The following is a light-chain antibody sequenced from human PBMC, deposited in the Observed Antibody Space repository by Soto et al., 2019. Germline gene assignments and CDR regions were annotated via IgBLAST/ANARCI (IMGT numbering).Light chain of an antibody. Sequence: QSARTLPAYVSGSIGQLITISCTGTSSDVVGYKYVSCYQQHPGKAPKLMIYDVTNRPSGVSDRFSGSKSGNTASLTISGLHAEDEADYYCSSYTSSSTLVFGGGTKLTVL. V-gene: IGLV2-14*01. CDR3: SSYTSSSTLV. J-gene: IGLJ2*01. CDR1: SSDVVGYKY. CDR2: DVT.